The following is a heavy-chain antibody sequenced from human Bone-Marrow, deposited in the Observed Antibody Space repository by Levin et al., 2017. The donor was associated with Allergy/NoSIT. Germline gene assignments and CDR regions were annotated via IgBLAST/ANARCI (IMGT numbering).Heavy chain of an antibody. D-gene: IGHD3-22*01. CDR1: GFTFRSYS. CDR2: IASYGDER. V-gene: IGHV3-23*01. J-gene: IGHJ4*02. Sequence: GGSLRLSCATSGFTFRSYSMSWVRQAPGKGLEWVAGIASYGDERYYADSVKGRFTISRDVSESTLFLQMTSLTAEDTALYYCAASYYVDTSGFDYWGQGTQVKVSS. CDR3: AASYYVDTSGFDY.